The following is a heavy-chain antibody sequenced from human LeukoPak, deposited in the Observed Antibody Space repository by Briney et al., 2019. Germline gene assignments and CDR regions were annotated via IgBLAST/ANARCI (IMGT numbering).Heavy chain of an antibody. CDR1: GFTFSSYG. J-gene: IGHJ4*02. CDR3: AKLAARLPGDY. D-gene: IGHD6-6*01. CDR2: IRCDGSNK. V-gene: IGHV3-30*02. Sequence: PGGSLRLSCAASGFTFSSYGMHWVRQAPGKGLEWVAFIRCDGSNKYYADSVKGRFTISRDNSKSTLYLQMNSLRAEDTAVYYCAKLAARLPGDYWGQGTLVTVSS.